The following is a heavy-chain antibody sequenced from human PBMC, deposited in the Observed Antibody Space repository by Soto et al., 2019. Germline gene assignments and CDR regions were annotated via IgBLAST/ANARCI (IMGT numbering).Heavy chain of an antibody. V-gene: IGHV3-30*18. J-gene: IGHJ6*02. CDR3: AKIGQQLTYYYYGMDV. Sequence: QVQLVESGGGVVQPGRSLRLSCAASGFTFSSYGMHWVRQAPGKGLEWVAVISYDGSNKYYADSVKSRFTISRDNSKNTLYLQMNSLRAEDTAVYYCAKIGQQLTYYYYGMDVWGQGTTVTVSS. D-gene: IGHD6-13*01. CDR2: ISYDGSNK. CDR1: GFTFSSYG.